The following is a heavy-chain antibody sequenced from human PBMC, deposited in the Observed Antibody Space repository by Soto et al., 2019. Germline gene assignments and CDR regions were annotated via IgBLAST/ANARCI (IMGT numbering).Heavy chain of an antibody. CDR2: IYWDDDK. CDR3: ARNYDSSGYYSPEYFQH. Sequence: QITLKESGPTLVKPTQTLTLTCTFSGFSLSTSGVGVGWIRQPPGKALEWLALIYWDDDKRYSPSLKSRLTITNDTSKNQVVLTMTNMDPVDTATYSCARNYDSSGYYSPEYFQHWGQGTLVTVSS. J-gene: IGHJ1*01. V-gene: IGHV2-5*02. D-gene: IGHD3-22*01. CDR1: GFSLSTSGVG.